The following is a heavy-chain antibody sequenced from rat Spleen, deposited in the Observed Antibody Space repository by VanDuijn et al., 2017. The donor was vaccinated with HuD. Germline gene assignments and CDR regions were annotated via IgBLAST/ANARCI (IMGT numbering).Heavy chain of an antibody. Sequence: EVQLVESGGGLVQPGRSLKLSCAASGFTFSNYDMAWVRQAPTKGLEWVASIRTSGGNTYYRDSVKGRFTVSRDSAKSTLYLQMDSLRSEDTATYYCARRYYSGPVSVGFDYWGQGVTVTVSS. D-gene: IGHD1-1*01. CDR3: ARRYYSGPVSVGFDY. CDR2: IRTSGGNT. J-gene: IGHJ2*01. CDR1: GFTFSNYD. V-gene: IGHV5-25*01.